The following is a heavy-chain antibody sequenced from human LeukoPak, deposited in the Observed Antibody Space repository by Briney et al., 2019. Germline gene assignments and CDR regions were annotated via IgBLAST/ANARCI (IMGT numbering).Heavy chain of an antibody. Sequence: PGGSLRLSCAASGFTFRNYVIHWVRQAPGKGLEWVASISDGGWATYYVDSVRGRFTISRDDARNSLLLQMNGLRADDTAVYYCTRKNYVPDSWGQGTLVTVSS. CDR1: GFTFRNYV. CDR2: ISDGGWAT. V-gene: IGHV3-7*03. J-gene: IGHJ5*02. D-gene: IGHD3-10*02. CDR3: TRKNYVPDS.